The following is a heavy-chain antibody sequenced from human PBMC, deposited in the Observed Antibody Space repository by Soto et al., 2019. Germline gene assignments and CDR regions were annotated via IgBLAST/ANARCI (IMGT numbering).Heavy chain of an antibody. CDR1: GLTLSRYW. D-gene: IGHD3-22*01. Sequence: EAQLVESGGGLVQPGGSLRLSCVASGLTLSRYWMSWVRQAPGKGLEWVANIKEDGGKTYYVDSVKGRFTISRDNAKNSVYLQMNSLRVEDTAVYYCSRDYYGPGPDWGQGTLVIVSS. CDR2: IKEDGGKT. V-gene: IGHV3-7*04. J-gene: IGHJ4*02. CDR3: SRDYYGPGPD.